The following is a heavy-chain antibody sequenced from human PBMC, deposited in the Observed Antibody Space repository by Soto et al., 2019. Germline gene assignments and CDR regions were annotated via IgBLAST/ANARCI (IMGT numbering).Heavy chain of an antibody. J-gene: IGHJ6*02. CDR1: GFIFSDYY. V-gene: IGHV3-11*05. CDR2: ISNSGIT. CDR3: ARENYYKMDV. Sequence: QVQLVESGGGLVKPGGSLRLSCAASGFIFSDYYMTWIRQSPGKGLEWISYISNSGITNYADSVKGRFTISRDYAKNSLYLQMDSLRAEDTAVYYCARENYYKMDVWGQGTKVTVSS.